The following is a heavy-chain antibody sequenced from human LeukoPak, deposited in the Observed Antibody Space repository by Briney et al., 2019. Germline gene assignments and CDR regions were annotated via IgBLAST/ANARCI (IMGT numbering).Heavy chain of an antibody. CDR1: GVSISSSNYY. Sequence: SETLSLTCTVSGVSISSSNYYWGWIRQPPGKGLEWVGSFYYSGTTLYNPSLKTRVTISVDTSKNHFSLKVNSVTDADTAVYYCGRIRTPMRTGPFDCWGQGTLVTVSS. J-gene: IGHJ4*02. CDR2: FYYSGTT. CDR3: GRIRTPMRTGPFDC. V-gene: IGHV4-39*01. D-gene: IGHD3/OR15-3a*01.